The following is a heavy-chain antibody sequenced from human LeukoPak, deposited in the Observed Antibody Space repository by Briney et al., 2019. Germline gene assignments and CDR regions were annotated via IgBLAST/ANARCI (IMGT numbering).Heavy chain of an antibody. CDR3: AREQRPIVVVPAATLDAFDI. J-gene: IGHJ3*02. CDR2: IIPIFGTA. V-gene: IGHV1-69*05. CDR1: GGTFSSNA. Sequence: SVKVSCKSSGGTFSSNAISWVRQAPGQGLEWMGRIIPIFGTANYAQKFQGRVTITTDESTSTAYMELSSLRSEDTAVYYCAREQRPIVVVPAATLDAFDIWGQGTMVTVSS. D-gene: IGHD2-2*01.